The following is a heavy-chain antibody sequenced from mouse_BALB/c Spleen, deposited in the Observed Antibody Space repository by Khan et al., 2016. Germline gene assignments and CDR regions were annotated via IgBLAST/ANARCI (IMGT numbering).Heavy chain of an antibody. J-gene: IGHJ1*01. Sequence: QVQLQQSGAELMKPGASVKISCKATGYKFSSYWIEWVKQRPGHGLEWIGEILPGNGDINYNEKFKGKATLTAATSSNTTYMQLSSLTSEDSAVSYCARGAKIWFLRYVDVWGAGTTVTVSS. CDR2: ILPGNGDI. V-gene: IGHV1-9*01. D-gene: IGHD2-3*01. CDR3: ARGAKIWFLRYVDV. CDR1: GYKFSSYW.